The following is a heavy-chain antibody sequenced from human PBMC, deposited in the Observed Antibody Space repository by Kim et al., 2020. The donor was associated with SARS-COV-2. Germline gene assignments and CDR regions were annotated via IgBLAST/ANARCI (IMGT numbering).Heavy chain of an antibody. Sequence: SETLSLTCTVSGGSISSSSYYWGWIRQPPGKGLEWIGSIYYSGSTYYNPSLKSRVTISVDTSKNQFSLKLSSVTAADTAVYYCARDLFKDYVWGSYRYAPDYGMDVWGQGTTVTVSS. CDR3: ARDLFKDYVWGSYRYAPDYGMDV. CDR1: GGSISSSSYY. D-gene: IGHD3-16*02. J-gene: IGHJ6*02. CDR2: IYYSGST. V-gene: IGHV4-39*07.